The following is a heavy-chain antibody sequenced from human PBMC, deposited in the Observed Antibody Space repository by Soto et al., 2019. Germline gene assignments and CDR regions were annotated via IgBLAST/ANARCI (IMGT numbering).Heavy chain of an antibody. V-gene: IGHV1-2*02. Sequence: ASVKVSCKASGYTFTAYYIHGVRQAPGQGPEWMAWINPDTGATYSAPKFQGRVNVTSDTYINTSYMELSSLRSDDTAVYYCARVKHGNLRPPKSRFDPWGQGTLVAVSP. CDR2: INPDTGAT. CDR1: GYTFTAYY. CDR3: ARVKHGNLRPPKSRFDP. J-gene: IGHJ5*02. D-gene: IGHD3-3*01.